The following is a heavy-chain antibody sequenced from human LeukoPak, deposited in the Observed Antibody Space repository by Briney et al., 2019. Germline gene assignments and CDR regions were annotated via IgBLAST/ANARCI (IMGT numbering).Heavy chain of an antibody. CDR2: IYHSGST. D-gene: IGHD2-15*01. CDR3: VRLRWELLAPYFDH. J-gene: IGHJ4*02. CDR1: TDSPNTYY. Sequence: SETLSLTCSVSTDSPNTYYWSWIRQSPGKGLEWIGHIYHSGSTDYNPSFKSRVTISIDMSKKEVSLKLTSVTVADTAMYYCVRLRWELLAPYFDHWGQGAFVIVSS. V-gene: IGHV4-59*01.